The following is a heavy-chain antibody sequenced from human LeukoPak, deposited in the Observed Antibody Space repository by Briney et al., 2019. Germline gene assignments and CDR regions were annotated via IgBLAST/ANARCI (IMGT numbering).Heavy chain of an antibody. V-gene: IGHV3-74*01. CDR3: AKDRNYYGSGRYNAFDI. J-gene: IGHJ3*02. CDR2: INSDATNI. D-gene: IGHD3-10*01. Sequence: GGSLRLSCTASGFSLSDYWIHWFRQAPGKGLEWVSRINSDATNIRYAYSVQGRFTSSRDNAKNTVYLQMNSLRAEDTAVYYCAKDRNYYGSGRYNAFDIWGQGTMVTVSS. CDR1: GFSLSDYW.